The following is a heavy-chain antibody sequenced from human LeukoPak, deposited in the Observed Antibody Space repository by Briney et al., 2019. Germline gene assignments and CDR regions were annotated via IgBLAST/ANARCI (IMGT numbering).Heavy chain of an antibody. V-gene: IGHV3-30*02. CDR1: GFTFSSHG. CDR2: IRYDGSSK. D-gene: IGHD1-26*01. J-gene: IGHJ4*02. CDR3: AKDMGGLLAKHYLDY. Sequence: PGGSLRLSCAASGFTFSSHGIHWVRQAPGKGLEWVAFIRYDGSSKYNADSVKGRFTISRDNFKNTVYLQMSSLRAEDTAVYYCAKDMGGLLAKHYLDYWGQGTLITVSS.